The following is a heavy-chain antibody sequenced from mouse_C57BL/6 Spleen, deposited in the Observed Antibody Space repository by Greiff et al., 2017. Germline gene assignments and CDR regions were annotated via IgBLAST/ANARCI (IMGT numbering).Heavy chain of an antibody. J-gene: IGHJ1*03. V-gene: IGHV5-9*01. CDR1: GFTFSSYT. CDR3: ARHEDYGYFDV. CDR2: ISGGGGNT. Sequence: EVQRVESGGGLVKPGGSLKLSCAASGFTFSSYTMSWVRQTPEKRLEWVATISGGGGNTYYPDSVKGRFTISRDNAKNTLYLQMSSLRSEDTALYYCARHEDYGYFDVWGTGTTVTVSS.